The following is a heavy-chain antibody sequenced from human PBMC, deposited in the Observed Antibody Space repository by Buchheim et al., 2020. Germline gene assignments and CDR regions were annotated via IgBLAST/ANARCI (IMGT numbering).Heavy chain of an antibody. CDR3: ASSKNYDFWSGVDY. CDR2: IIPILGIA. J-gene: IGHJ4*02. CDR1: GGTFSSYT. V-gene: IGHV1-69*02. D-gene: IGHD3-3*01. Sequence: QVQLVQSGAEVKKPGSSVKVSCKASGGTFSSYTISWVRQAPGQGLEWMGRIIPILGIANYAQKFQGRVTITADKSPSTAYMGLSSLRSEDTAVYYCASSKNYDFWSGVDYWGQGTL.